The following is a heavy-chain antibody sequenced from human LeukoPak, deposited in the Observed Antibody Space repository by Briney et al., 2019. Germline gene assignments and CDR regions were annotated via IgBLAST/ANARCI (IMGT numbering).Heavy chain of an antibody. CDR1: GLTFSKYW. CDR3: ATEVYYYMDV. Sequence: PGGSLRLSCAASGLTFSKYWMSWVRQAPGKGLEWVANIKEDGSAKYYVDSVKGRFTISRDNAKNSLYLQMNILRAEDTAVYYCATEVYYYMDVWGKGTTVTVSS. J-gene: IGHJ6*03. CDR2: IKEDGSAK. V-gene: IGHV3-7*01.